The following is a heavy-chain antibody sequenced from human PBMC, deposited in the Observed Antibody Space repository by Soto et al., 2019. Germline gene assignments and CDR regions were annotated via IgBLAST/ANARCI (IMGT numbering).Heavy chain of an antibody. CDR3: ARLVYDTRLNYMYFDF. CDR1: GVSISSGNW. V-gene: IGHV4-4*02. Sequence: SETLSLTCAVSGVSISSGNWWTWVRQSPQRGLEYIGEIFHDGTANYYPSFERRFALSVDTSKNQFSLKLTSVNAADTAIYFCARLVYDTRLNYMYFDFWGQGTLVTVSS. J-gene: IGHJ4*02. CDR2: IFHDGTA. D-gene: IGHD3-10*01.